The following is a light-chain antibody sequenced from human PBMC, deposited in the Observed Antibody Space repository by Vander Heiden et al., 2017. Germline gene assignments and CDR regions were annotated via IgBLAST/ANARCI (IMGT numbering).Light chain of an antibody. CDR3: ATWDDSLNDWV. J-gene: IGLJ3*02. V-gene: IGLV1-44*01. CDR1: RSDIGSKS. CDR2: RDD. Sequence: QSVLTQPPSAYGTPGQRVTISCSGSRSDIGSKSVDWYQQVPGTAPKLLIYRDDQRPSGVPGRFSGSKSGSSASLAISGLQSEDEAEYYCATWDDSLNDWVFGGGTKLTVL.